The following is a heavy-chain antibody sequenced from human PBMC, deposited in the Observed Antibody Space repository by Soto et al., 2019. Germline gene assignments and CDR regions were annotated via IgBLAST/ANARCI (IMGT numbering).Heavy chain of an antibody. V-gene: IGHV1-46*03. J-gene: IGHJ6*02. CDR1: GYTFTSYY. CDR2: INPSGGST. CDR3: ASRSATEDYYYYYGMDV. Sequence: QVQLVQSGAEVKKPGASVKVSCKASGYTFTSYYMHWVRQAPGQGLEWMGIINPSGGSTSYAQKFQGRVTMTRDTSTSTVYMELSSLRSEDTAVYYCASRSATEDYYYYYGMDVWGQGTTVTVSS. D-gene: IGHD6-25*01.